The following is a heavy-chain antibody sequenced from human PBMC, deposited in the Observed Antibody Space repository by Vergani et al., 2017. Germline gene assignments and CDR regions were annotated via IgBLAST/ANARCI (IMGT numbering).Heavy chain of an antibody. J-gene: IGHJ4*02. Sequence: QVQLQESGPGLVKPSQTLSLTCTVSGGSISSGGYYWSWLRQHPGKGLEWIGYIYYSGSTYYNPSLTSRVTISVDTSKNQFSLKLSSVTAADTAVYYCARDPEYFGDRGYFDYWGQGTLVTVSS. CDR2: IYYSGST. D-gene: IGHD3-10*01. CDR1: GGSISSGGYY. V-gene: IGHV4-31*03. CDR3: ARDPEYFGDRGYFDY.